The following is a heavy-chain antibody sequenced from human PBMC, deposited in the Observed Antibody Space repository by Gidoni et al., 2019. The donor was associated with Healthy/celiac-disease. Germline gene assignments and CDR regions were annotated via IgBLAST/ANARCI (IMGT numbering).Heavy chain of an antibody. Sequence: EVQLVESGGGLVKPGGSLRLSCAASGFTFSNAWMSWVRQAPGKGLEWVGRIKSKTDGGTTDYAAPVKGRFTISRDDSKNTLYLQMNSLKTEDTAVYYCTTAGIAVAGTRYFDLWGRGTLVTVSS. D-gene: IGHD6-19*01. V-gene: IGHV3-15*01. CDR2: IKSKTDGGTT. CDR3: TTAGIAVAGTRYFDL. CDR1: GFTFSNAW. J-gene: IGHJ2*01.